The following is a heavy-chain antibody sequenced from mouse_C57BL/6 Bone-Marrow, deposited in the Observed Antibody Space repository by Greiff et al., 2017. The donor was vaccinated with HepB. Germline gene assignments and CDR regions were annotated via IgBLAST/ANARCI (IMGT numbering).Heavy chain of an antibody. CDR2: ISSGSSTI. Sequence: EVKLEESGGGLVKPGGSLKLSCAASGFTFSDYGMHWVRQAPEKGLEWVAYISSGSSTIYYADTVKGRFTISRDNAKNTLFLQMTSLRSEDTAMYYCARGAGSSFAYWGQGTLVTVSA. D-gene: IGHD1-1*01. CDR3: ARGAGSSFAY. V-gene: IGHV5-17*01. CDR1: GFTFSDYG. J-gene: IGHJ3*01.